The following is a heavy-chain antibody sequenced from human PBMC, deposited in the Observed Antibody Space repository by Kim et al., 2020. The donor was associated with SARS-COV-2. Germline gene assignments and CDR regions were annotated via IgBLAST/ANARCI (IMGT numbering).Heavy chain of an antibody. Sequence: GGSLRLSCVGSGFIFSKNYIFWVRQAPGKGLEWVSVINADGNTYYAESVMGRFTISRDNSTNTAYLQINSLRAEDTAVFYCTRGLQDGFDVWGQGTVVTVSS. J-gene: IGHJ3*01. CDR1: GFIFSKNY. CDR2: INADGNT. CDR3: TRGLQDGFDV. V-gene: IGHV3-53*01. D-gene: IGHD2-15*01.